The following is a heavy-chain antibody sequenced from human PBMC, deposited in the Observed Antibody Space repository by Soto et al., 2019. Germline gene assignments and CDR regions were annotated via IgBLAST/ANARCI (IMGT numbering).Heavy chain of an antibody. CDR3: ARDPQGTISTYWYFDL. Sequence: GGSLRLSCAASGFTVSSNYMSWVRQAPGKGLEWVSVIYSGGSTYYADSVKGRFTISRHNSKNTLYLQMNSLRAEDTAVYYCARDPQGTISTYWYFDLWGRGTLVTVSS. J-gene: IGHJ2*01. V-gene: IGHV3-53*04. D-gene: IGHD3-10*01. CDR1: GFTVSSNY. CDR2: IYSGGST.